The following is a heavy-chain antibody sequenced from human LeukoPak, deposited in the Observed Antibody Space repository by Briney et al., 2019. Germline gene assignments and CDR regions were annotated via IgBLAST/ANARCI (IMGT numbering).Heavy chain of an antibody. J-gene: IGHJ4*02. CDR3: ARDRGVGTPDY. V-gene: IGHV3-33*01. CDR1: GFTFSTYG. CDR2: VWSDGNGK. D-gene: IGHD1-26*01. Sequence: GGSLRLSCAASGFTFSTYGMHWVRQAPGKGLEWVALVWSDGNGKFYADSVKGRFTISRDNPKNTMYLQMNSLRDEDTAVYYCARDRGVGTPDYWGQGTLVTVSS.